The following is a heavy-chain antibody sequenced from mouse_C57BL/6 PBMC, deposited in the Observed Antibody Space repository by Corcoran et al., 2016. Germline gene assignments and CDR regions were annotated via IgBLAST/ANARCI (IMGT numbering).Heavy chain of an antibody. CDR3: ASKTAQAAWFAY. V-gene: IGHV3-6*01. J-gene: IGHJ3*01. CDR1: GYSITSGYY. D-gene: IGHD3-2*02. CDR2: ISYDGSN. Sequence: DVQLQESGPGLVKPSQSLSLTCSVTGYSITSGYYWNWIRQFPGNKLEWMGYISYDGSNNYNPSLKNRISITRDTSKNQFFLKLNSVTTEDTATYYCASKTAQAAWFAYWGQGTLVTVSA.